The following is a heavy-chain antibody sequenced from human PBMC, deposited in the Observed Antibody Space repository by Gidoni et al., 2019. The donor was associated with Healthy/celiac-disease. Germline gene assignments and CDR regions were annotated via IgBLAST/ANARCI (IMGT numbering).Heavy chain of an antibody. D-gene: IGHD5-12*01. V-gene: IGHV3-20*04. CDR3: ARDRGYSGYGAVDY. CDR1: GFTFVDYG. CDR2: INGNGGST. J-gene: IGHJ4*02. Sequence: EVQLVESGGGVVRPGGSLRLSCAASGFTFVDYGLSWVRQAPGKGLEWVSGINGNGGSTGYADSVKGRFTISRDNAKNSLYLQMNSLRAEDTASYYCARDRGYSGYGAVDYGGQGTLVTVSS.